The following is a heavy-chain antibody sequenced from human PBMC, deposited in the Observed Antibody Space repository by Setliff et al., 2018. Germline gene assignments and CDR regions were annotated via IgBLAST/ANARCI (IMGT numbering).Heavy chain of an antibody. V-gene: IGHV3-23*01. J-gene: IGHJ4*02. CDR1: GFTFSSYA. Sequence: PGGSLRLSCVVSGFTFSSYAMTWVRQAPGKGLEWISYISTSGSTIYYADSVKGRFTISRDNSKNTLYLQMNSLRAEDTALYYCAKVPIWGSVDYWGQGTLVTVSS. CDR2: ISTSGSTI. D-gene: IGHD3-16*01. CDR3: AKVPIWGSVDY.